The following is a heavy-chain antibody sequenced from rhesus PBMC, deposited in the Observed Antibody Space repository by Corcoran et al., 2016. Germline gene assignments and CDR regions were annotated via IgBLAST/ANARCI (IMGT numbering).Heavy chain of an antibody. Sequence: QVQLQESGPGLVRPSETLSLTCAVSGGSVTSSNWWTWIRQPPGKGREWIGYISGSSGSTYYNPSLKSRVTISTDTSKNQFSLKLSSVTAADTAVYYCARVPGIAAGEGAFDFWGQGLRVTVSS. V-gene: IGHV4-65*01. CDR3: ARVPGIAAGEGAFDF. CDR2: ISGSSGST. CDR1: GGSVTSSNW. J-gene: IGHJ3*01. D-gene: IGHD6-13*01.